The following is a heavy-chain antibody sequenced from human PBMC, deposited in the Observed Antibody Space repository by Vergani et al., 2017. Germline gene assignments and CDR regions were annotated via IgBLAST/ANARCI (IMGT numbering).Heavy chain of an antibody. V-gene: IGHV3-30-3*01. Sequence: QVQLVESGGGVVQPGRSLRLSCAASGFTLSSYAMHWVRQAPGKGLEWVAGISYDGSNKYYADSVKGRFTISRDNSKNTLYLQMNSLRVEDTAVYYCGRGSDNYNWGQGTLVTVSS. D-gene: IGHD5-24*01. CDR2: ISYDGSNK. CDR1: GFTLSSYA. J-gene: IGHJ4*02. CDR3: GRGSDNYN.